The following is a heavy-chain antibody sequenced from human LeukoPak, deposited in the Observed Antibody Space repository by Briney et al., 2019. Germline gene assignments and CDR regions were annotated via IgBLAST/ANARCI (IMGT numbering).Heavy chain of an antibody. CDR3: ARPPSYYYGSGLDAFDI. J-gene: IGHJ3*02. V-gene: IGHV5-51*01. CDR2: IYPGDSDT. CDR1: GYSFTSYW. D-gene: IGHD3-10*01. Sequence: GESLKISCKGSGYSFTSYWIGWVRQMPGKGLEWMGIIYPGDSDTGYSPSFQGQVTISADKSISTAHLQWSSLKASDTAMYYCARPPSYYYGSGLDAFDIWGQGTMVTVSS.